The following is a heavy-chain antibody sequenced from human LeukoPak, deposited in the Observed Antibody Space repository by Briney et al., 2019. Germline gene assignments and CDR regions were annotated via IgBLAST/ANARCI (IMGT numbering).Heavy chain of an antibody. CDR2: IIPIFGTA. J-gene: IGHJ5*02. V-gene: IGHV1-69*06. CDR3: ARAFYDILTGYYPNWFDP. CDR1: GGTFSSYA. Sequence: GASVKVSCKASGGTFSSYAISWVRQAPGQGLEWMGRIIPIFGTANYAQKFQGRVTITADKSTSTAYMELSNLRSEDTAVYYCARAFYDILTGYYPNWFDPWGQGTLVTVSS. D-gene: IGHD3-9*01.